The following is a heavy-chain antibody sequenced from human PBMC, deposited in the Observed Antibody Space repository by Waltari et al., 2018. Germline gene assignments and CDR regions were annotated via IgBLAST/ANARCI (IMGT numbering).Heavy chain of an antibody. CDR2: SNSDGSST. Sequence: EVQLVESGGGLVQPGGSVRLHCAASGSPYSMSWIHWVRQAPGKGLVWVSRSNSDGSSTRYADSVKGRFTISKDHAKNTVYLQMNSLRAEDTAIYYCARGARRTTVTTGWWYFDLWGRGTLVTVSS. J-gene: IGHJ2*01. CDR3: ARGARRTTVTTGWWYFDL. CDR1: GSPYSMSW. D-gene: IGHD4-17*01. V-gene: IGHV3-74*01.